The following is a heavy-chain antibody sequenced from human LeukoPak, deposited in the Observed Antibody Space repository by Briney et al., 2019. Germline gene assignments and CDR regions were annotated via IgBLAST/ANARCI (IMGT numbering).Heavy chain of an antibody. CDR2: IYYSGST. Sequence: PSPTLSLTCTLSAASISSGGDYCSWLRQHPGKGLEWIGYIYYSGSTYYNPSLKSRVTISVDTSKNQFSLKLSSVTAADTAVYYCARDTIAYGMDVWGQGTTVTVSS. CDR3: ARDTIAYGMDV. D-gene: IGHD5-24*01. V-gene: IGHV4-31*03. CDR1: AASISSGGDY. J-gene: IGHJ6*02.